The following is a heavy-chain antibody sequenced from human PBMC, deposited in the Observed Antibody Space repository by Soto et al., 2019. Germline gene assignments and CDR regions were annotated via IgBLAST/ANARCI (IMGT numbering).Heavy chain of an antibody. CDR2: IYYSGST. Sequence: QVQLQESGPGLVKPSETLSLTCTVSGGSISSYYWSWIRQPPGKGLEWIGHIYYSGSTNYNPSLKCRVTISVDTSKNQFSLKLSSVTAADTAVYYCARGHSSGWYFDFWGQGTLVTVSS. CDR3: ARGHSSGWYFDF. CDR1: GGSISSYY. J-gene: IGHJ4*02. V-gene: IGHV4-59*01. D-gene: IGHD6-19*01.